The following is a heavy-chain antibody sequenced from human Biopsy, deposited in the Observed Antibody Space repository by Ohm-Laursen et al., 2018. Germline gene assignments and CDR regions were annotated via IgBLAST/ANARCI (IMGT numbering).Heavy chain of an antibody. CDR3: ARDLYDFCGGCPFDP. J-gene: IGHJ5*02. CDR2: INGSGGST. D-gene: IGHD3-3*01. Sequence: LSLTCAASGFTFSSHAMSWVRQAPGKGLECVSVINGSGGSTYYADPVKGRFTISRDNSKNTFYLQMNSLRAEDTAMYYCARDLYDFCGGCPFDPWGQGTLVTVS. V-gene: IGHV3-23*01. CDR1: GFTFSSHA.